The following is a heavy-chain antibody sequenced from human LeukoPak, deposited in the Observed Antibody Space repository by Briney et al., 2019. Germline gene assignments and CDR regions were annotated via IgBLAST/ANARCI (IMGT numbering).Heavy chain of an antibody. D-gene: IGHD3-10*01. Sequence: GGSLRLSCEGSAFIFSGHWMNWVRQTLGKGLEWVASIKEDGSERQYVDSVKGRFSISRDNTKGSLFLQMNNLRVEDTAVYYCARAGSHWHYVYWGQGTVVTVSS. CDR1: AFIFSGHW. CDR2: IKEDGSER. CDR3: ARAGSHWHYVY. J-gene: IGHJ4*02. V-gene: IGHV3-7*01.